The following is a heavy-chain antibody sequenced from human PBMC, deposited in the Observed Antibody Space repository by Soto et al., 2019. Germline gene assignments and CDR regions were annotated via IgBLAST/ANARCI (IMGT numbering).Heavy chain of an antibody. CDR3: ARDLVAGSKGSYYYYGMDV. D-gene: IGHD6-19*01. J-gene: IGHJ6*02. V-gene: IGHV3-33*01. CDR2: IWYDGSNK. Sequence: QVQLVESGGGVVQPGRSLRLSCAASGFTFSSYGMHWVRQAPGKGLEWVAVIWYDGSNKYYADSVKGRFTISRDNSKNTLYLQMNSLRAEDTAVYYCARDLVAGSKGSYYYYGMDVWGQGTTVTVSS. CDR1: GFTFSSYG.